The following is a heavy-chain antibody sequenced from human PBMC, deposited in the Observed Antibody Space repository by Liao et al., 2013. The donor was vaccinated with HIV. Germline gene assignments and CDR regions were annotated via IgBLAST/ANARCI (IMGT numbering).Heavy chain of an antibody. V-gene: IGHV4-34*01. CDR2: INHSGST. Sequence: QVQLQQWGAGLLKPSETLSLTCAVYGGSFSAYYWTWIRQPPGKGLEWIGEINHSGSTNYNPSLKSRVTISVDTSKNQFSLKLSSVTAADTAVYYCARAGIAVAGPYYYYYMDVWGKGTTVTVSS. CDR3: ARAGIAVAGPYYYYYMDV. J-gene: IGHJ6*03. CDR1: GGSFSAYY. D-gene: IGHD6-19*01.